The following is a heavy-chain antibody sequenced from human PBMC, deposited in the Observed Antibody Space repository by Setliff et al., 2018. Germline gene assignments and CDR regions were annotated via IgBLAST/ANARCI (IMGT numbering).Heavy chain of an antibody. CDR2: IQTSGTT. V-gene: IGHV4-61*09. CDR3: AREDGPNYYYYYMDI. D-gene: IGHD2-8*01. Sequence: SETLSLTCTVSGGSITSGSHYWSWIRQPAGKGLEWIGHIQTSGTTNYNPSLKSRVTISVDTSKNQFSLKLSAVTAADTAVYFRAREDGPNYYYYYMDIWGKGTTVTVSS. J-gene: IGHJ6*03. CDR1: GGSITSGSHY.